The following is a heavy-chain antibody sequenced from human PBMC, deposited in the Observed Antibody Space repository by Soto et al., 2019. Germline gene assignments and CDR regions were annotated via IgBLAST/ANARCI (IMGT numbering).Heavy chain of an antibody. CDR1: GGSISSYY. D-gene: IGHD3-3*01. CDR3: ARDQRYDFWSGYYRDYGMDV. V-gene: IGHV4-59*01. CDR2: IYYSGST. J-gene: IGHJ6*02. Sequence: TSETLSLTCTVSGGSISSYYWSWIRQPPGKGLEWIGYIYYSGSTNYNPSLKSRVTISVDTSKNQFSLKLSSVTAADTAVYYCARDQRYDFWSGYYRDYGMDVWGQGTTVTVSS.